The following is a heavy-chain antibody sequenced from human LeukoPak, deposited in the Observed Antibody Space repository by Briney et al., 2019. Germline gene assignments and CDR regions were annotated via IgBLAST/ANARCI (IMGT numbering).Heavy chain of an antibody. CDR3: ARRSIVHFDY. CDR2: IYYSGST. V-gene: IGHV4-39*07. CDR1: GGSISSSSYY. J-gene: IGHJ4*02. D-gene: IGHD3-16*02. Sequence: PSETLSLTCTVSGGSISSSSYYWGWIRQPPGKGLEWIGSIYYSGSTYYNPSLKSRVTISVDTSKNQFSPKLSSVTAADTAVYYCARRSIVHFDYWGQGTLVTVSS.